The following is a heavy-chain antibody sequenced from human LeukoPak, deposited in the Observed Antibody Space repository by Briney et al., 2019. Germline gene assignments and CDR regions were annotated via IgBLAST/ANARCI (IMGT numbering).Heavy chain of an antibody. CDR2: IYPGDSDT. CDR1: GSSFTSYW. V-gene: IGHV5-51*01. CDR3: ARATMVRGVKGYYFDY. Sequence: GASLQISCKGSGSSFTSYWIGWVRQLPGKGLEWMGIIYPGDSDTRYSPSFQGQVTISADKSISTAYLQWSSLKASDTAMYYCARATMVRGVKGYYFDYWGQGTLVTVSS. D-gene: IGHD3-10*01. J-gene: IGHJ4*02.